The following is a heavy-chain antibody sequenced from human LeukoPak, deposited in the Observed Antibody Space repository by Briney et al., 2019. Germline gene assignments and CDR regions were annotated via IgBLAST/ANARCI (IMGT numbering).Heavy chain of an antibody. CDR1: GYTFTVYY. CDR3: ARRYCSSTSCYYFDY. J-gene: IGHJ4*02. D-gene: IGHD2-2*01. CDR2: INVNRGGT. Sequence: ASLKVSCKASGYTFTVYYMHWVRQAPGQGLEWMGWINVNRGGTNYAQRFQGRVTMTRDTSITTAYMELSRLKSDDTAVYYCARRYCSSTSCYYFDYWGQGTLVTVSS. V-gene: IGHV1-2*02.